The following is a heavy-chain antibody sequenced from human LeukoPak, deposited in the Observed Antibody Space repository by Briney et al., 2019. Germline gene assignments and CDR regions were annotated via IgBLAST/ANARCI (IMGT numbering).Heavy chain of an antibody. CDR1: EYSFVSYY. CDR3: ARETTVKFEWLRYFDY. Sequence: ASVKVSCKASEYSFVSYYIHWVRQAPGEGLEWVGLIYPHDSATNYAQKFQGRVTMTRDTSTSTVYMELSSLRSEDTAVYYCARETTVKFEWLRYFDYWGQGTLVTVSS. V-gene: IGHV1-46*01. J-gene: IGHJ4*02. D-gene: IGHD5-12*01. CDR2: IYPHDSAT.